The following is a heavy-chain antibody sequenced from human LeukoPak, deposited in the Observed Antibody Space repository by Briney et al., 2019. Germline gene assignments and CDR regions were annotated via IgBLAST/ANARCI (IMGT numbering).Heavy chain of an antibody. V-gene: IGHV3-53*01. J-gene: IGHJ4*02. CDR1: GFTFSSYA. Sequence: PGGSLRLSCAAPGFTFSSYAMSWVRQAPGKGLEWVSVIYSGGSTYYADSVKGRFTISRDNSKNTVYLQMNSLRAEDTAVYYCGSSSSWSYIDYWGQGTLVTVSS. CDR3: GSSSSWSYIDY. CDR2: IYSGGST. D-gene: IGHD6-13*01.